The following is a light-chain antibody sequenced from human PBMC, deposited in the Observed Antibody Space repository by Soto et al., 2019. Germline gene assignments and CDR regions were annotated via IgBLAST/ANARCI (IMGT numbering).Light chain of an antibody. J-gene: IGKJ3*01. CDR3: QKYDTYAT. CDR2: DAS. CDR1: QSISVS. V-gene: IGKV1-5*01. Sequence: DIQMPQSPSSLAASLGDTVTITCRASQSISVSLAWYQQKPGKAPNLLIYDASTLQGGVPSRFSGSGSATEFTLTVTSLQPEDFSTYFCQKYDTYATCGHGTKVHI.